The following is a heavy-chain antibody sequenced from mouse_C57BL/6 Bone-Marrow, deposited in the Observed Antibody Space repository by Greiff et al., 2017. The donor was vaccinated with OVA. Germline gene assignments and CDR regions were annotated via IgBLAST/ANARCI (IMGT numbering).Heavy chain of an antibody. CDR3: ARSSAAQATPLFDY. CDR2: IDPSDSYT. Sequence: QVQLKQPGAELVRPGTSVKLSCKASGYTFTSYWMHWVKQRPGQGLEWIGVIDPSDSYTNYNQKFKGKATLTVDTSSSTAYMQLSSLTSEDSAVYYCARSSAAQATPLFDYWGQGTTLTVSS. D-gene: IGHD3-2*02. J-gene: IGHJ2*01. CDR1: GYTFTSYW. V-gene: IGHV1-59*01.